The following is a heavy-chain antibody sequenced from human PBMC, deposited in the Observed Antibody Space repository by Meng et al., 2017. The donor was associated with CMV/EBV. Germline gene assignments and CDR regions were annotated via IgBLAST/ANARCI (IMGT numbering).Heavy chain of an antibody. CDR1: GGSVSRGSYY. CDR3: ARAVAYYDFWSGYPWGMDV. CDR2: IYYSGST. D-gene: IGHD3-3*01. Sequence: GSLRLSCTVSGGSVSRGSYYWSWTLQPPGKGLEWIGYIYYSGSTNNNPSLKSRVTISVDTSKIPFSLKLSSVTAADTAVYYCARAVAYYDFWSGYPWGMDVWGQGTTVTVSS. V-gene: IGHV4-61*01. J-gene: IGHJ6*02.